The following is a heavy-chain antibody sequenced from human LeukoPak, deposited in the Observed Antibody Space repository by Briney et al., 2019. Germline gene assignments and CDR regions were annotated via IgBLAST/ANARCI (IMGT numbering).Heavy chain of an antibody. CDR1: GGSISSYY. CDR2: IYYSGST. D-gene: IGHD5-18*01. J-gene: IGHJ6*03. Sequence: SETLSLTCTVSGGSISSYYWSWIRQPPGKGLEWIGYIYYSGSTHYNPSLKSRVTISVDTSKNQSSLKLSSVTAADTAVYYCARTEESGYSYRYFGYYYYMDVWGKGTTVTVSS. V-gene: IGHV4-59*01. CDR3: ARTEESGYSYRYFGYYYYMDV.